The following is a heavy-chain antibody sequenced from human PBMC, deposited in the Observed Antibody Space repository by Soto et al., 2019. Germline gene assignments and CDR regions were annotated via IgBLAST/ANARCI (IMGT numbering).Heavy chain of an antibody. CDR1: GFTFSSYW. CDR2: IKRDGSEK. Sequence: EVQLVESGGGLVQPGGSLRLSCAASGFTFSSYWRTWVRQAPGKGLEWVANIKRDGSEKHYVDSVKGRFTISRDNGKNSLYLQMNSLRVDDTAVYYCARGEYVRYWYFDLWGRGTLVTVSS. J-gene: IGHJ2*01. CDR3: ARGEYVRYWYFDL. D-gene: IGHD2-2*01. V-gene: IGHV3-7*01.